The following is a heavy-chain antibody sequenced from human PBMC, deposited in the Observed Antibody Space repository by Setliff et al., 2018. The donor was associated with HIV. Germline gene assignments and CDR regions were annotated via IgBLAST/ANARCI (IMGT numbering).Heavy chain of an antibody. Sequence: SETLSLTCSVSGDSIISDTYYWGWIRQPPGKGPEWIASIFYTGSTFYISSLKSRVRISMDKPKNQFSLELTSVTTEDTAVFYCARQTRNRYDVLTGYSVLWGQGILVTVSS. CDR3: ARQTRNRYDVLTGYSVL. D-gene: IGHD3-9*01. CDR1: GDSIISDTYY. J-gene: IGHJ4*02. CDR2: IFYTGST. V-gene: IGHV4-39*01.